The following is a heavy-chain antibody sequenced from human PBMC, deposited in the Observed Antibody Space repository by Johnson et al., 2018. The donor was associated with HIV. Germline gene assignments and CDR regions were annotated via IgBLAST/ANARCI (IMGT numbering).Heavy chain of an antibody. CDR3: AKSSIAVQDAFDI. Sequence: EVQLLESGGGLVQPGGSLRLSCAASGFTVSSNYMTWVRQAPGKGLEWVSVIFSGGSTYYTDSVKGRFTISRDNSKNTLYLQMNSLRAEDTAVYFCAKSSIAVQDAFDIWGQGTMVTVSS. J-gene: IGHJ3*02. D-gene: IGHD6-19*01. CDR1: GFTVSSNY. V-gene: IGHV3-66*01. CDR2: IFSGGST.